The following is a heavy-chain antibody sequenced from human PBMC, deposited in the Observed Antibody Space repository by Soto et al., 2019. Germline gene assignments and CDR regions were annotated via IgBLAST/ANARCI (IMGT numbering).Heavy chain of an antibody. CDR2: INHSGST. V-gene: IGHV4-34*01. Sequence: SETLSLTCAVYGGSFSGYYWSWIRQPPGKGLEWIGEINHSGSTNYNPSLKSRVTISVDTSKNQFSLKLSSVTAADTAVYYCASGGDQLQLPGSNSGSHRVVFWFYWGQGTLVTVSS. CDR1: GGSFSGYY. CDR3: ASGGDQLQLPGSNSGSHRVVFWFY. J-gene: IGHJ4*02. D-gene: IGHD1-26*01.